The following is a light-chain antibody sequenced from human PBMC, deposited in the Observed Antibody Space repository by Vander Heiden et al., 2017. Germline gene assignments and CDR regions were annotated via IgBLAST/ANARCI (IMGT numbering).Light chain of an antibody. CDR1: QDISNY. Sequence: DIQMTPSPSSLSASVGDRVTITCQASQDISNYLNWYQQKPGKAPKLLIYDASNLETGVPSRFSGSGSGTDFTFTISSLQPEDIATYYCQQYDNLPLTFGGGTKVELK. CDR2: DAS. J-gene: IGKJ4*01. CDR3: QQYDNLPLT. V-gene: IGKV1-33*01.